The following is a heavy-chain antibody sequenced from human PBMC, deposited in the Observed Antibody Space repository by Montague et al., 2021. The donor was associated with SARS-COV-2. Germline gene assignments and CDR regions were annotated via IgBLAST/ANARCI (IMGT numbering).Heavy chain of an antibody. D-gene: IGHD3-22*01. CDR3: ARGRQHFNMIVVVMTGGEYYFDY. CDR2: INHRGTS. Sequence: SKTLSLTCAVYGGSFSDNYWSWIRKPPGKGLEWIGEINHRGTSNYNPSLKSRVSISVDTSKNQFSLYLGSVTAADTAVYYCARGRQHFNMIVVVMTGGEYYFDYWGQGTLVTVSP. J-gene: IGHJ4*02. V-gene: IGHV4-34*01. CDR1: GGSFSDNY.